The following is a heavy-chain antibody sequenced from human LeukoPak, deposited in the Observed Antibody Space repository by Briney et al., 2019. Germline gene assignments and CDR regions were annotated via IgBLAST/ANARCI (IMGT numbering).Heavy chain of an antibody. D-gene: IGHD3-22*01. Sequence: GGSLRLSCAASGFTVSSNYMSWVRQAPGKGLEWVSVIYSGGSTYYADSVKGRFTISRDNSKNTLYLQMNSLRAEDTAVYYCAKDEDMIVVVPFDYWGQGTLVTVSS. CDR1: GFTVSSNY. CDR3: AKDEDMIVVVPFDY. J-gene: IGHJ4*02. CDR2: IYSGGST. V-gene: IGHV3-66*01.